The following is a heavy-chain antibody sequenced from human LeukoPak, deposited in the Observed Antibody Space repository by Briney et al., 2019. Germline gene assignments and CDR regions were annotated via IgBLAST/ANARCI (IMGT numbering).Heavy chain of an antibody. CDR1: GITFNIYA. CDR3: GKDNSEVEAADDY. V-gene: IGHV3-23*01. CDR2: VNDRGTYT. Sequence: GGSLRLSCAASGITFNIYAMTWVRQVPGEGLEWVSGVNDRGTYTYYADAVKGRFTISRDNSKNTLFLELNNLGAEDTAVYYCGKDNSEVEAADDYWGQGTLVTVPS. D-gene: IGHD6-25*01. J-gene: IGHJ4*02.